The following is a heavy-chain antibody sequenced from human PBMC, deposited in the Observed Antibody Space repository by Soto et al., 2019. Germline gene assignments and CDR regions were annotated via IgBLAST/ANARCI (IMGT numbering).Heavy chain of an antibody. CDR1: GGTFSNYA. Sequence: QDQLVQSGAEVRKPGSSVKVSCKASGGTFSNYAISWVRQAPGEGLEWMGGIVPIFGTVNYAQKFRGMELGSLSSEDTAVYCARVPAVSGIDNYYGIDVWGQGTTVTVS. CDR3: DV. CDR2: IVPIFGTV. D-gene: IGHD6-19*01. V-gene: IGHV1-69*05. J-gene: IGHJ6*02.